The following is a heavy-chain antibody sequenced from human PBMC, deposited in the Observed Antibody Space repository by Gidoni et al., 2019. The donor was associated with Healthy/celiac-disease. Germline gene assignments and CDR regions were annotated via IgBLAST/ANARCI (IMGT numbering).Heavy chain of an antibody. CDR2: INHSGST. V-gene: IGHV4-34*01. D-gene: IGHD2-2*01. Sequence: QVQLQQWGAGLLKPSETLSLTCAVYGGSFSGYYWSWLRQPPGKGLEWIGEINHSGSTNYNPSLKSRVTISVDTSKNQFSRKLSSVTAADTAVYYCARGPRYCSSTSCYYNWFDPWGQGTLVTVSS. CDR3: ARGPRYCSSTSCYYNWFDP. CDR1: GGSFSGYY. J-gene: IGHJ5*02.